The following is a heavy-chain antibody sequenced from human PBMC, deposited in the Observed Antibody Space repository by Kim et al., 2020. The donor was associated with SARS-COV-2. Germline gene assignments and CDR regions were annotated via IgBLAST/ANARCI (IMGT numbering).Heavy chain of an antibody. Sequence: SETLSLTCTVSGGSISSGGYYWSWIRQHPGKGLEWIGYIYYSGSTYYNPSLKSRVTISVDTSKNQFSLKLSSVTAADTAVYYCARGGGYSYGFDVFGYWGQGTLVTVSS. V-gene: IGHV4-31*03. CDR3: ARGGGYSYGFDVFGY. J-gene: IGHJ4*02. CDR2: IYYSGST. D-gene: IGHD5-18*01. CDR1: GGSISSGGYY.